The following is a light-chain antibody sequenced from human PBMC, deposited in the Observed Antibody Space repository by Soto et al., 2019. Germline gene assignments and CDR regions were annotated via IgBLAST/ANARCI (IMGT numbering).Light chain of an antibody. CDR3: PQTYSIPHT. Sequence: DVQMTQSPSSLSASVGDRVAITCRASQSINSFLNWYQQTPGEAPKLLIYAASSLQSGVPSRFSGSGSGTEFTLTISSLQPADFATYYCPQTYSIPHTFGQGTKLEIK. J-gene: IGKJ2*01. CDR2: AAS. V-gene: IGKV1-39*01. CDR1: QSINSF.